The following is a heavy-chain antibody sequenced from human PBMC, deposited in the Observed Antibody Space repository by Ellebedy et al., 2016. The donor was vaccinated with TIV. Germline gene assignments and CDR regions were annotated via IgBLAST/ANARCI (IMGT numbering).Heavy chain of an antibody. CDR3: AKGAIHYTTFFDY. D-gene: IGHD2-2*02. J-gene: IGHJ4*02. CDR1: GLTFSNYA. CDR2: ISDSGAST. Sequence: PGGSLRLSCAASGLTFSNYAMSWVRQAPGNGLEWVSDISDSGASTYYVDSVKGRFTISRDNSKNTVSLQMNGLRAEDAAVYYCAKGAIHYTTFFDYWGQGTLVTVSS. V-gene: IGHV3-23*01.